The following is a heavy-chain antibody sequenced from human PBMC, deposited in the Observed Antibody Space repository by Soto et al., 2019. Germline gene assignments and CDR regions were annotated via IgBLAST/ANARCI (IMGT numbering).Heavy chain of an antibody. CDR1: GGSFSGYY. CDR2: INHSGST. Sequence: SETLSLTCAVYGGSFSGYYWSWIRQPPGKGLEWIGEINHSGSTNYNPSLKSRVTISVDTSKNQFSLKLSSVTAADTAVYYCARGLTYFIAAAGTFDYWGQGTLVTVSS. V-gene: IGHV4-34*01. J-gene: IGHJ4*02. CDR3: ARGLTYFIAAAGTFDY. D-gene: IGHD6-13*01.